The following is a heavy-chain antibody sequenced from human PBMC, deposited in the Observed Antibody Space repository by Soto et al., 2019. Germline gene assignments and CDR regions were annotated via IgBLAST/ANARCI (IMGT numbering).Heavy chain of an antibody. CDR2: IEPSDSYT. D-gene: IGHD3-16*01. V-gene: IGHV5-10-1*03. J-gene: IGHJ5*02. CDR1: AYTFTSYW. Sequence: EVQLVQSGAEVKKPGESLTISCKGSAYTFTSYWISWVRQMPGKGLEWMGRIEPSDSYTNYSPSLQGHVTISVDKSVSTSYLHWGSLKASDTAMYDCARWGYDDSWFDLWGQGTLVTVAS. CDR3: ARWGYDDSWFDL.